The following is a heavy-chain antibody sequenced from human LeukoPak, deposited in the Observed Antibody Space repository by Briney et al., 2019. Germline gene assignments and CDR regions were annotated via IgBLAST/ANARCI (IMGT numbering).Heavy chain of an antibody. D-gene: IGHD5-18*01. CDR3: ARLGVDTNDDGMDV. CDR1: GSIFTSYW. J-gene: IGHJ6*04. CDR2: IYPGDSDT. V-gene: IGHV5-51*01. Sequence: GESLKISWKGSGSIFTSYWIGWVRRLPGKGLEWMGIIYPGDSDTTYSPSFQGQVTISADKSISTAYLQWSSLKASDTAMYYCARLGVDTNDDGMDVWGKGTTVTVSS.